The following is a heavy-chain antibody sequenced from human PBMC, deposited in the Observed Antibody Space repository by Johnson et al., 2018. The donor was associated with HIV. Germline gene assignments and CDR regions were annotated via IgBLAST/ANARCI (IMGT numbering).Heavy chain of an antibody. V-gene: IGHV3-74*01. D-gene: IGHD6-25*01. J-gene: IGHJ3*01. Sequence: EVQLVESGGGLIQPGGSLRLSCAASGFTFSSYWMHWVRQAPGKGLVWVSRINSDGSSTSYADSVKGRFTISRDNSKNTLYLQMNSLRPEDTAVYYCAKDGLGAARPVWGQGTMVTVSS. CDR1: GFTFSSYW. CDR3: AKDGLGAARPV. CDR2: INSDGSST.